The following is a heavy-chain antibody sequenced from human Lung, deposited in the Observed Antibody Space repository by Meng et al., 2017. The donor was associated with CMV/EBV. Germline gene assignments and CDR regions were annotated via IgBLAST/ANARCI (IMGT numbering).Heavy chain of an antibody. Sequence: ASVXVSCKFSVYNIIELSMQWVRQAPGKGLEGMGGCDPEDGETIFAQKFQGRVRLTEETSTNTAYMELRSLTSADTAVYYCVTDYHGSCGDCSVGYWGHGGLVTVSS. V-gene: IGHV1-24*01. J-gene: IGHJ4*01. CDR2: CDPEDGET. D-gene: IGHD2-21*02. CDR3: VTDYHGSCGDCSVGY. CDR1: VYNIIELS.